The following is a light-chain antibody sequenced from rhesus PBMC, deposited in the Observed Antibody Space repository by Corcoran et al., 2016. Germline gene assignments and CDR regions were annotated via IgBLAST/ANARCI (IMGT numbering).Light chain of an antibody. CDR3: SSYAGSNTFI. Sequence: QAALTQPPSVSGSPGQSVTISCTGTTSDIGGYNYVSWYQQHPGKAPKLMIYDVSKRPSGVSDRFSGSKSGNTASLTISGLQAEDDADYYCSSYAGSNTFIFGAGTRLTVL. CDR1: TSDIGGYNY. J-gene: IGLJ1*01. V-gene: IGLV2-23*01. CDR2: DVS.